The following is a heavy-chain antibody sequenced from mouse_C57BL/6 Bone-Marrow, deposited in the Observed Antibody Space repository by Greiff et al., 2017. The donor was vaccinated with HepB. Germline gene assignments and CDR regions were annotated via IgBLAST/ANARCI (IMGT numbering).Heavy chain of an antibody. Sequence: QVQLQQSGPELVKPGASVKLSCKASGYTFTSYDINWVKQRPGQGLEWIGWIYPRDGSTKYNEKFKGKATLTVDTSSSTSYMELHSLTSEDSAVYFCARKGASTMVTRGWYFDVWGTGTTVTVSS. CDR3: ARKGASTMVTRGWYFDV. CDR1: GYTFTSYD. V-gene: IGHV1-85*01. J-gene: IGHJ1*03. D-gene: IGHD2-2*01. CDR2: IYPRDGST.